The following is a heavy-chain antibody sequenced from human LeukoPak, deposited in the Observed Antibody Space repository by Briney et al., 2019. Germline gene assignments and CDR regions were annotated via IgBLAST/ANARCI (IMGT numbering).Heavy chain of an antibody. CDR1: GYSFTSYW. Sequence: GESLKISCKGSGYSFTSYWIGWVRQMPGKGLVWMGIIYPGDSDTRYSPSFQGQVTISADKSISTAYLQWSSLKASDTAMYYCARHAGSGSYYNAVDYWGQGTLVTVSS. V-gene: IGHV5-51*01. CDR3: ARHAGSGSYYNAVDY. CDR2: IYPGDSDT. D-gene: IGHD3-10*01. J-gene: IGHJ4*02.